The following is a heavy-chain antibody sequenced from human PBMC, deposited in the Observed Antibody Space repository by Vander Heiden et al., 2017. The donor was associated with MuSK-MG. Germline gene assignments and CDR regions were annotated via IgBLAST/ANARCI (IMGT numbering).Heavy chain of an antibody. D-gene: IGHD4-17*01. J-gene: IGHJ4*02. V-gene: IGHV3-21*01. CDR2: ISSSSSYI. CDR3: ARVAATVTTASGY. CDR1: GFTFSSYS. Sequence: EVQLVESGGGLVKPGGSLRLSCAASGFTFSSYSMNWVRQAPGKGLEWVSSISSSSSYIYYADAVKGRFTISRDNAKNSLYLQMNRMRAEDTAVYYYARVAATVTTASGYWGQGTLVALSS.